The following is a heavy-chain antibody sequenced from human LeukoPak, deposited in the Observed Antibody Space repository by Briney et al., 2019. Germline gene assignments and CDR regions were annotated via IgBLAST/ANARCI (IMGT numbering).Heavy chain of an antibody. Sequence: PGGSLRLSCAASGFTFSSYSMNWVRQAPGKGLEWVSSISSSSGYIYHADSVKGRFTISRDNAKNSLYLQMNSLRAEDTAVYFCASNPTTFYYYGMDVWGQGTTVTVSS. V-gene: IGHV3-21*04. CDR1: GFTFSSYS. D-gene: IGHD5-12*01. CDR3: ASNPTTFYYYGMDV. CDR2: ISSSSGYI. J-gene: IGHJ6*02.